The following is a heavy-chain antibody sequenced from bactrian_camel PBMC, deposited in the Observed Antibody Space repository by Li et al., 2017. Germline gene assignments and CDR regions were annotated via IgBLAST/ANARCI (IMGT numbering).Heavy chain of an antibody. V-gene: IGHV3S28*01. CDR1: GFTFSGSY. CDR2: LNVGGSAT. Sequence: SLRLSCVASGFTFSGSYMTWVRQAPGKGLEWVSALNVGGSATYYSDSVKGRFTISKDNVKNTLYLQMNSLKPEDTAMYYCATNRDYFFCPLQFDRCPYFGQGTQVTVS. J-gene: IGHJ4*01. D-gene: IGHD3*01.